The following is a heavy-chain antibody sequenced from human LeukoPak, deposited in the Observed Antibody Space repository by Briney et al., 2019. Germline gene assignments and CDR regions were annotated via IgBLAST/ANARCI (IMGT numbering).Heavy chain of an antibody. J-gene: IGHJ6*03. CDR1: GITFSSYG. Sequence: GGSLRLSCATSGITFSSYGMSWVRQAPGKGLEWVSSISSTGGTTYYADSVKGRFTISRDNSKNTLYLQMNSLRAEDTAIYYCAKNGDRGAYCTGGTCYPYFYYYMDVWGKGTTVTI. V-gene: IGHV3-23*01. CDR2: ISSTGGTT. CDR3: AKNGDRGAYCTGGTCYPYFYYYMDV. D-gene: IGHD2-15*01.